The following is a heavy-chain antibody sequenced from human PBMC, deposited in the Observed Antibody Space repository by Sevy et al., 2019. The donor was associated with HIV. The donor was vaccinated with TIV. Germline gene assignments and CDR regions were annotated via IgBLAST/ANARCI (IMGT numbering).Heavy chain of an antibody. CDR1: GFSFSRSP. J-gene: IGHJ6*02. D-gene: IGHD3-16*02. CDR2: MSYNGNKK. Sequence: GGSLRLSCAASGFSFSRSPMHWVRQAPGKGLEWVAVMSYNGNKKYNGDSVKGRFTISRDDAKNTLYLQMNSLRGEDTAVYYFSGEGGPVGGAIVRYGKDVWGQRTTVTVSS. V-gene: IGHV3-30*04. CDR3: SGEGGPVGGAIVRYGKDV.